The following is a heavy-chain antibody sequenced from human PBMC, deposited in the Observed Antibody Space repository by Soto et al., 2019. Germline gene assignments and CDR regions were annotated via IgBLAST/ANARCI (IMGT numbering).Heavy chain of an antibody. V-gene: IGHV1-69*01. Sequence: QVQLVQSGAEVKKPGSSVKVSCKASGGTFSSYAISWVRQAPGQGLEWMGGIIPIFGTANYAQKFQGRVTITADESTSTAYMELSSLRSEDTAVYXXXXXALTDFWSGYWSDYWGQGTLVTVSS. D-gene: IGHD3-3*01. J-gene: IGHJ4*02. CDR2: IIPIFGTA. CDR1: GGTFSSYA. CDR3: XXXALTDFWSGYWSDY.